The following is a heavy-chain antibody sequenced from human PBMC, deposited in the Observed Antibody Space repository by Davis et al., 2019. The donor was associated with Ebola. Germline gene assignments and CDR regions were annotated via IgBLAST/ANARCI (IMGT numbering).Heavy chain of an antibody. V-gene: IGHV3-49*04. CDR3: TRERATVTTRLDY. Sequence: GESLKISCAASGFTFSTYSMSWVRQAPGKGLEWVGFIRSKAYGGTTEYAASVKGRFTISRDDSKSIAYLQMNSLKTEDTAVYYCTRERATVTTRLDYWGQGTLVTVSS. J-gene: IGHJ4*02. CDR1: GFTFSTYS. D-gene: IGHD4-17*01. CDR2: IRSKAYGGTT.